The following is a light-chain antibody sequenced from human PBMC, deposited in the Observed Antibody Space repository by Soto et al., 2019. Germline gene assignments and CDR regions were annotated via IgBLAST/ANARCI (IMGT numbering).Light chain of an antibody. Sequence: QAVVTQPASVSGSPGQSITISCTGTSSDVGGYNFVTWYQQHPGKAPKLIICNVSERPSGVSNRFSGSKSGNTASLTIAGLQAEDEADYYCNSYTSSRTYVFGTGTQLTVL. CDR3: NSYTSSRTYV. J-gene: IGLJ1*01. CDR2: NVS. CDR1: SSDVGGYNF. V-gene: IGLV2-14*01.